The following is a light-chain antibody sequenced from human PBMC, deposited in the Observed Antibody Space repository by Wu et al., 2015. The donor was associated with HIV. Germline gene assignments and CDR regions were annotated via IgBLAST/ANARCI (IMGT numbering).Light chain of an antibody. Sequence: DIQMTQSPSSVSASVGDRVTITCRASQSITTRLAWYQQKPGKAPKFLISKASSLESGVPSRFSGSGSETEFTLTISSLQPDDFATYYCQQYNNYPWTFGQGTKVEIK. CDR2: KAS. CDR1: QSITTR. J-gene: IGKJ1*01. V-gene: IGKV1-5*03. CDR3: QQYNNYPWT.